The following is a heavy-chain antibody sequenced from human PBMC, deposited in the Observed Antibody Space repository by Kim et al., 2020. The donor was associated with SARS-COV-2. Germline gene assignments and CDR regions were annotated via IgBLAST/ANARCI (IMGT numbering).Heavy chain of an antibody. Sequence: SETLSLICTVSGGSIISYYWSWIRQPAGKGLEWIGRIYSSGSTNYNPSLKSRVTMSVDTSKNQFSLKLRSVTAADTAVYFCAGCLYYFDWWGQGTLVTVSS. CDR2: IYSSGST. CDR3: AGCLYYFDW. CDR1: GGSIISYY. J-gene: IGHJ4*02. V-gene: IGHV4-4*07.